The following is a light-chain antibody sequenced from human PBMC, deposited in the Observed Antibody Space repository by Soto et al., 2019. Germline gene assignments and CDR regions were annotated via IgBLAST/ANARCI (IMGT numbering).Light chain of an antibody. CDR1: QGVSSW. CDR2: SAS. Sequence: DIQMTQSPSTVSASVGDRVTITGRASQGVSSWLAWYQQKPGKAPKLLIYSASSLHSGVPSRFSGSGSGTDFTLKISRVEAEDVGVYYCMQALQTPLTFGGGTKVDIK. J-gene: IGKJ4*01. V-gene: IGKV1-12*01. CDR3: MQALQTPLT.